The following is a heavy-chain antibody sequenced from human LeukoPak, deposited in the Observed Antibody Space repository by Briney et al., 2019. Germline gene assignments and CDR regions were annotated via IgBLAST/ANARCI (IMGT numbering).Heavy chain of an antibody. Sequence: PGGTLRLSCAASGFTFSTYGMSWVRQAPGKGLEWVSGISGSGGSKYYADSVKGRFTISRDNAKNSLCLQMNSLRAEDTAVYYCARHVVAVGFDYWGQGTLVTVSS. D-gene: IGHD3-22*01. CDR2: ISGSGGSK. V-gene: IGHV3-23*01. CDR1: GFTFSTYG. J-gene: IGHJ4*02. CDR3: ARHVVAVGFDY.